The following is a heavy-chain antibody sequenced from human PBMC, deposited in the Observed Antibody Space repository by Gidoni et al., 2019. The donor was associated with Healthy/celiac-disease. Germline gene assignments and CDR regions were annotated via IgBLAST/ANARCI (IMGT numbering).Heavy chain of an antibody. CDR1: GCTFSSYA. D-gene: IGHD2-2*02. CDR2: LIPIFGTA. V-gene: IGHV1-69*01. CDR3: ARGDIVVVPAAISESFYFDY. J-gene: IGHJ4*02. Sequence: QVQLVQSGAEVKQPGASVKVSCKATGCTFSSYAISWVRKAPGQGLGWMGGLIPIFGTANYAQKFQGRVTITADEATSTAYMELSSLRSEDTAVYYCARGDIVVVPAAISESFYFDYWGQGTLVTVSS.